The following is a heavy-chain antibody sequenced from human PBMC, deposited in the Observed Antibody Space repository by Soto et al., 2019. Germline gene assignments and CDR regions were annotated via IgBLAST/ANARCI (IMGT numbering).Heavy chain of an antibody. D-gene: IGHD1-26*01. V-gene: IGHV3-23*01. J-gene: IGHJ4*02. Sequence: PGGSLRLSCAASGFTFSHYAMSWVRQATGKGLEWVSLVGATAGTTYYTDSVKGRFTISRDNSRNTVYLQMNSLRADDTAVYYCAKDRLVGGFDYWGQGTLVTVSS. CDR1: GFTFSHYA. CDR3: AKDRLVGGFDY. CDR2: VGATAGTT.